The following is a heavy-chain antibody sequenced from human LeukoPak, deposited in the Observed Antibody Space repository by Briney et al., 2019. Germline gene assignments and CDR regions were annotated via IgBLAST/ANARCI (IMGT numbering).Heavy chain of an antibody. CDR2: ISSSSSYI. Sequence: GGSLRLSCAASGLTFSSYSMNWVRQAPGKGLEWVSSISSSSSYIYYADSVKGRFTISRDNAKNSLYLQMNSLRAEDTAVYYCARGTRYYYDSSGYYTNFDYWGQGTLVTVSS. D-gene: IGHD3-22*01. V-gene: IGHV3-21*01. J-gene: IGHJ4*02. CDR1: GLTFSSYS. CDR3: ARGTRYYYDSSGYYTNFDY.